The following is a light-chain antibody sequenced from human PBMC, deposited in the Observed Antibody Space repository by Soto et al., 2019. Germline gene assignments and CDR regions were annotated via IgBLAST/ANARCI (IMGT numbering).Light chain of an antibody. CDR3: SSYTSTNSWV. CDR2: DVG. Sequence: QSALTQSASVSRSPGQSITISCTGTSSDVGGYNYVSWYQQHPGKAPKLIIYDVGNRPSGVSTRFSGSKSGNTASLTISGLQAEDEADYSCSSYTSTNSWVFGGGTKLTVL. V-gene: IGLV2-14*01. CDR1: SSDVGGYNY. J-gene: IGLJ3*02.